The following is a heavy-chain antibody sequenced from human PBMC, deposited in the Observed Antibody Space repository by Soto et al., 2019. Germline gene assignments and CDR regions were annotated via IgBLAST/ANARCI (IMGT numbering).Heavy chain of an antibody. Sequence: SETLSLTCTVSGGSISSYYWSWIRQPPGKGLEWIGYIYYSGSTNYNPSLKSRVTISVDTSKNQFSLKLSSVTAADTAVYYCARDHPAGTGFYYGMDVWGQGTTVTVSS. J-gene: IGHJ6*02. D-gene: IGHD6-19*01. V-gene: IGHV4-59*01. CDR1: GGSISSYY. CDR2: IYYSGST. CDR3: ARDHPAGTGFYYGMDV.